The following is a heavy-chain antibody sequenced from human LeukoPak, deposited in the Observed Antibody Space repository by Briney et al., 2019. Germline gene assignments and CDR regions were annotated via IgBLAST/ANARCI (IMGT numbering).Heavy chain of an antibody. CDR3: AGVGPGEGSSWYPWFDP. D-gene: IGHD6-13*01. CDR2: IYSGGST. J-gene: IGHJ5*02. CDR1: GFTVSSNY. Sequence: GGSLRLSCAASGFTVSSNYMSWVRQAPGKGLEWVSVIYSGGSTYYADSVKGRFTISRDNSKNTLYLQMNSLRAEDTAVYYCAGVGPGEGSSWYPWFDPWGQGTLVTVSS. V-gene: IGHV3-66*01.